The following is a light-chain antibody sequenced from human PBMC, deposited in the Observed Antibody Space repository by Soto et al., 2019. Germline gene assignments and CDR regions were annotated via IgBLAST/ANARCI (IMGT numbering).Light chain of an antibody. V-gene: IGKV3-11*01. J-gene: IGKJ1*01. CDR2: DTS. Sequence: EIVSTQSPATLSLSPGERATLSCRASQSVSSFLAWYQQKPGQAPRLLMYDTSKRATGIPARFSGSGSGTDFTLTISSLEPEDFSVYYCLQRSSWPWTFGQGTKVEVK. CDR1: QSVSSF. CDR3: LQRSSWPWT.